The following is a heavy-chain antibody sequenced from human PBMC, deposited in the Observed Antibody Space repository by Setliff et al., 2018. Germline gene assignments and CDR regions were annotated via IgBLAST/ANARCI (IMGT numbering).Heavy chain of an antibody. CDR3: ARVRGDFLADSYQPLDL. J-gene: IGHJ5*02. D-gene: IGHD3-9*01. V-gene: IGHV3-30*03. CDR1: GFTFSDYY. Sequence: GGSLRLSCAASGFTFSDYYMSWIRQAPGKGLEWVAAVSYDGNVKYYADSVKGRFTISKDNARNTLSLQMNSLRPDDAAVYYCARVRGDFLADSYQPLDLWGQGALVTVSS. CDR2: VSYDGNVK.